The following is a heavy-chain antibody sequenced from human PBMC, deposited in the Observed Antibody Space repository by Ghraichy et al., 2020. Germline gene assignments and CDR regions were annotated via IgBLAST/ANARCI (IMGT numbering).Heavy chain of an antibody. V-gene: IGHV4-31*03. CDR3: ARGSYYYYGMDF. CDR1: GGSISSVGYY. J-gene: IGHJ6*02. Sequence: LRLSCTVSGGSISSVGYYWSWIRQHPGKGLEWIGYIYHSGNTYFNPSLKSRLTISLDTSKNQFSLKLSSVTAADSAVYYCARGSYYYYGMDFWGQGTTVTVSS. CDR2: IYHSGNT.